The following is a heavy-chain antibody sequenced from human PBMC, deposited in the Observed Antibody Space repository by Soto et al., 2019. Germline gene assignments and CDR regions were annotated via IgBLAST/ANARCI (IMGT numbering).Heavy chain of an antibody. CDR2: IFTGGAT. D-gene: IGHD3-16*01. CDR3: VKEFKGAFDH. Sequence: EVQLVESGGGLIQPGGSLRLSCPASGFIVSSNYMSWVRQAPGKGLEWVSVIFTGGATDYADSVKGRFTMSRDISKNTLYLQMNSPRVDDTAVYFCVKEFKGAFDHWGPGTLVTVSS. J-gene: IGHJ4*02. CDR1: GFIVSSNY. V-gene: IGHV3-53*01.